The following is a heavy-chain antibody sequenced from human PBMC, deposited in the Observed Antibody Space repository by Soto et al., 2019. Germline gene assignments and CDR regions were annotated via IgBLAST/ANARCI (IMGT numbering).Heavy chain of an antibody. V-gene: IGHV1-69*13. CDR2: IIPIFGTA. CDR1: GGTFSSFA. CDR3: ARGKERPYSSSWYGSLSYYYYGMDV. D-gene: IGHD6-13*01. Sequence: GASVKVSCKASGGTFSSFAISWVRQAPGQGLEWMGGIIPIFGTANYAQKFQGRVTITADESTSTAYMELSSLRSEDTAVYYCARGKERPYSSSWYGSLSYYYYGMDVWGQGTTVTVSS. J-gene: IGHJ6*02.